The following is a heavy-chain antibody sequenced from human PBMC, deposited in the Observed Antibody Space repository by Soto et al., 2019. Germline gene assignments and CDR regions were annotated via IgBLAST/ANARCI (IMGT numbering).Heavy chain of an antibody. D-gene: IGHD3-22*01. Sequence: SETLSLTCTVSGGSISNFFWSWIRQTPGKGLEWIGYIYYSGSTNYNLSLKSRVTILVDSSKNQFSLKLSSVTAADTAVYYCAAHYYESSAFFYWGQGTLVTVSS. J-gene: IGHJ4*02. CDR3: AAHYYESSAFFY. CDR2: IYYSGST. CDR1: GGSISNFF. V-gene: IGHV4-59*01.